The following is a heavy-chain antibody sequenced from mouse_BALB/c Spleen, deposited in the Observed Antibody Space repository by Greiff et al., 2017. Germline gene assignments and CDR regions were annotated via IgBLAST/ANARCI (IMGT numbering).Heavy chain of an antibody. CDR3: TRGISIGDY. Sequence: QVQLKESGAELVKPGASVKLSCKASGYTFTSYYMYWVKQRPGQGLEWIGEINPSNGGTNFNEKFKSKATLTVDKSSSTAYMQLSSLTSEDSAVYYCTRGISIGDYWGQGTSVTVSS. CDR1: GYTFTSYY. CDR2: INPSNGGT. V-gene: IGHV1S81*02. J-gene: IGHJ4*01.